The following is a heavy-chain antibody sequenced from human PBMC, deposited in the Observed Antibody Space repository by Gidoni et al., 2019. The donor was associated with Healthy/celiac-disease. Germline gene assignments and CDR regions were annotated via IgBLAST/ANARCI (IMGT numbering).Heavy chain of an antibody. V-gene: IGHV3-23*01. CDR3: AKEPGRVIAAENDY. D-gene: IGHD6-13*01. CDR1: GFTFSSYA. CDR2: ISGSGGST. Sequence: EVQLLEAGGGLVQPGGSLRLSCAASGFTFSSYAMSWVRQAPGKGLEWVSAISGSGGSTYYADSVKGRFTISRDNSKNTLYLQMNSRRAEDTAVYYCAKEPGRVIAAENDYWGQGTLVTVSS. J-gene: IGHJ4*02.